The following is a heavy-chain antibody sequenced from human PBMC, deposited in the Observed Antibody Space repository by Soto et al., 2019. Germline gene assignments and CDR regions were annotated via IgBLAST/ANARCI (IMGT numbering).Heavy chain of an antibody. CDR3: ARRRSYYDILTGYLLPLDV. Sequence: ASVKVSCKASGYTFTSYDITWVRQATGEGLEWMGWMNPTSGNTGYAQKFQGRVTMTRNTSISTAYMELSSLRSEDTAVYYCARRRSYYDILTGYLLPLDVWGQGTTVTVSS. J-gene: IGHJ6*02. CDR1: GYTFTSYD. CDR2: MNPTSGNT. V-gene: IGHV1-8*01. D-gene: IGHD3-9*01.